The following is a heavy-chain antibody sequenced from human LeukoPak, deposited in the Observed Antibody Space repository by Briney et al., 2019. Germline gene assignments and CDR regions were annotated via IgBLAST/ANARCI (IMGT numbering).Heavy chain of an antibody. CDR2: IWYDGSNK. Sequence: PGGSLRLSCAASGFTFSSYGVHWVRQAPGKGLEWVAVIWYDGSNKYYADSVKGRFTISRDNSKNTLYLQMNSLRAEDTAVYYCARDKPNYYDIPDAFDIWGQGTMVTVSS. CDR3: ARDKPNYYDIPDAFDI. CDR1: GFTFSSYG. D-gene: IGHD3-22*01. J-gene: IGHJ3*02. V-gene: IGHV3-33*01.